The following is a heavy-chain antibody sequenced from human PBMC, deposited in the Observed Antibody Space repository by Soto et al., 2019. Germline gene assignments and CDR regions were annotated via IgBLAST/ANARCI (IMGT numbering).Heavy chain of an antibody. CDR2: ISGSGGST. D-gene: IGHD1-26*01. Sequence: EVQLLESGGGLVQPGGSLRLSCAASGFTFSSYAMRWVRQAPGKGLEWVSAISGSGGSTYYADSVKGRFTISRDNSKNTLYLQLNSLRAADTAVYYCARRGSGSDYAYWGQGTLVTVSS. CDR3: ARRGSGSDYAY. V-gene: IGHV3-23*01. J-gene: IGHJ4*02. CDR1: GFTFSSYA.